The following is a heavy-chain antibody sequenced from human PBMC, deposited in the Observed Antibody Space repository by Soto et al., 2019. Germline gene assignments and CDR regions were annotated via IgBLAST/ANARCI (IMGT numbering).Heavy chain of an antibody. Sequence: VASVKVSCKASGGTFSSYAISWVRQAPGQGLEWMGGIIPIFGTANYAQKFQGRVTITADESTSTAYMELSSLRSEDTAVYYCASSDYYDSSGSNYFDYWGQGTLVTVS. D-gene: IGHD3-22*01. V-gene: IGHV1-69*13. CDR2: IIPIFGTA. CDR3: ASSDYYDSSGSNYFDY. CDR1: GGTFSSYA. J-gene: IGHJ4*02.